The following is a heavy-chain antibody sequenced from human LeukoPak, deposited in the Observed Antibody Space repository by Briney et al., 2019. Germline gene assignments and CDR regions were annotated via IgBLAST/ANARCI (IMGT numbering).Heavy chain of an antibody. CDR3: ASLSSGWYYYYYGMDV. CDR1: GGSISSSSYY. CDR2: TYYSGST. V-gene: IGHV4-39*01. J-gene: IGHJ6*02. D-gene: IGHD6-19*01. Sequence: SETLSLTCTVSGGSISSSSYYWGWIRQPPGKGLEWIGSTYYSGSTYYNPSLKSRVTISVDTSKNQFSLKLSSVTAADTAVYYCASLSSGWYYYYYGMDVWGQGTTVTVSS.